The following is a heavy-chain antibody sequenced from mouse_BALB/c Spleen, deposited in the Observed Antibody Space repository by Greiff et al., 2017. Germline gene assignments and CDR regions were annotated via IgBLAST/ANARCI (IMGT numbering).Heavy chain of an antibody. J-gene: IGHJ3*01. CDR1: GYSITSDYA. CDR3: ARRDYCGCEDPSWFAY. Sequence: EVKLMESGPGLVKPSQSLSLTCTVTGYSITSDYAWNWIRQFPGNKLEWMGYISYSGSTSYNPSLKSRISITRDTSKNQFFLQLNSVTTEDTATYYCARRDYCGCEDPSWFAYWGQGTLVTVSA. D-gene: IGHD1-2*01. V-gene: IGHV3-2*02. CDR2: ISYSGST.